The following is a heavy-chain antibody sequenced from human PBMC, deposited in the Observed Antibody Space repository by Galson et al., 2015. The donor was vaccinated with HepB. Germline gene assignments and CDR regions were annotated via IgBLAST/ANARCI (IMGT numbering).Heavy chain of an antibody. V-gene: IGHV4-4*07. J-gene: IGHJ3*02. CDR3: ARFCSGGSCYTGGYAFDI. D-gene: IGHD2-15*01. Sequence: DTLSLTCTVSGGSISSYYWSWIRQPAGKGLEWIGRIYTSGSTNYNPSLKSRVTMSVDTSKNQFSLKLSSVTAADTAVYYCARFCSGGSCYTGGYAFDIWGQGTMVTVSS. CDR2: IYTSGST. CDR1: GGSISSYY.